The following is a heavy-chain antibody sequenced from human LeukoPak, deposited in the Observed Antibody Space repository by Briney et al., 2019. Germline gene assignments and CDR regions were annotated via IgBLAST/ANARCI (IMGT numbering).Heavy chain of an antibody. CDR1: GGSMTNYY. CDR2: VYYTGSV. CDR3: ARLAPVAHSGDYLGYFDY. D-gene: IGHD4-17*01. V-gene: IGHV4-59*08. J-gene: IGHJ4*02. Sequence: PSQTLSLTCTVSGGSMTNYYWTWVRQYPGKGLEWFGYVYYTGSVNYNPSLKSLVTILVDSSKTHFSLNLSSVAAADTAVYYCARLAPVAHSGDYLGYFDYWGQGVLVTVSS.